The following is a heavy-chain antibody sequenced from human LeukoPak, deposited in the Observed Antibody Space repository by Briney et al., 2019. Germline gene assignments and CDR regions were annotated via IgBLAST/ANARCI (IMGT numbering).Heavy chain of an antibody. V-gene: IGHV3-48*01. D-gene: IGHD6-19*01. CDR1: GFTFSSYS. CDR3: ARGNRWLVFYYYGMDV. J-gene: IGHJ6*02. CDR2: ISSSSSTI. Sequence: PGGSLRLSCAASGFTFSSYSMNWVRQAPGKGLEWFSYISSSSSTIYYADSVKGRFTISRANAKNSLYLQMNSLRAEDTAVYYCARGNRWLVFYYYGMDVWGQGTTVTVSS.